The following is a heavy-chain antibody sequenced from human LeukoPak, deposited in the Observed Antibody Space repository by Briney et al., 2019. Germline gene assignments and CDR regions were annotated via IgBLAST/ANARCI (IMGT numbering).Heavy chain of an antibody. CDR1: GFTFSDYY. Sequence: GGSLRLSCVASGFTFSDYYMSWIRQAPGKGLEWVGRIKSKTAGGTTDYAAPVKGRFAISRGDSKNTLYLQMNSLKTEDTAVYYCTTVRDLDYWGQGTLVTVSS. CDR3: TTVRDLDY. D-gene: IGHD2-21*01. CDR2: IKSKTAGGTT. J-gene: IGHJ4*02. V-gene: IGHV3-15*01.